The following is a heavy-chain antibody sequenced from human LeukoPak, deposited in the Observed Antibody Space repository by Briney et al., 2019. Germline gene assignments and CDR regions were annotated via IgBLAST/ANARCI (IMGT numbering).Heavy chain of an antibody. CDR2: INPNSGGT. V-gene: IGHV1-2*02. D-gene: IGHD6-13*01. J-gene: IGHJ5*02. CDR3: ARGYIAAAGTGRFDP. Sequence: VSVKVSCKASGYTFTGYYMHWVRQAPGQGLEWMGWINPNSGGTNYAQKFQGRVTMTRDTSISTAYMELSRLRSDDTAVYYCARGYIAAAGTGRFDPWGQGTLVTVSS. CDR1: GYTFTGYY.